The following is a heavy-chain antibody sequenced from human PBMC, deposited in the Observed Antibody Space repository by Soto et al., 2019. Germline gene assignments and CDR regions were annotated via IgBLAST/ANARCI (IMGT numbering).Heavy chain of an antibody. CDR1: GFVSNDYD. CDR3: SRGIKGGLDA. J-gene: IGHJ5*02. Sequence: QVQLAESGGGLVQPGRSLRLSCVTSGFVSNDYDIHWVRQAPGKGLAWLASISYDGRNKYYADSVKGRFTISRDNSKNTLSLQINSLGAEDTAVYYCSRGIKGGLDAWGPGTLVTVSS. D-gene: IGHD2-21*01. CDR2: ISYDGRNK. V-gene: IGHV3-30*03.